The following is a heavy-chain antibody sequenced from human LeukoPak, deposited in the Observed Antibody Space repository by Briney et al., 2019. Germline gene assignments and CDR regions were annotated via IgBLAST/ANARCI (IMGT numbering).Heavy chain of an antibody. CDR1: GYTFTGYY. CDR3: ARDSSRLPKYSSADY. CDR2: INPNSGGT. J-gene: IGHJ4*02. V-gene: IGHV1-2*02. D-gene: IGHD5-18*01. Sequence: GASVKVSCKASGYTFTGYYMHWVRQAPGQGLEWMGWINPNSGGTNYAQKFQGRVTMTRDMSISTAYMELSRLRSDDTAVYYCARDSSRLPKYSSADYWGQGTLVTVSS.